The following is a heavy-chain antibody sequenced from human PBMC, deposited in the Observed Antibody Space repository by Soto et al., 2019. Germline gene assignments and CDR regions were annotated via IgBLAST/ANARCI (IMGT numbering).Heavy chain of an antibody. J-gene: IGHJ5*02. V-gene: IGHV1-18*01. CDR3: ARSRAYYYDSSGYYFFP. CDR2: ISTSKGNT. D-gene: IGHD3-22*01. Sequence: ASVKVSCKTSGYTFTSYGIAWVRQAPGQGLEWMGWISTSKGNTNYAQKFQGRVTITRDTSASTAYMELSSLRSEDTAVYYCARSRAYYYDSSGYYFFPWGQGTLVTVSS. CDR1: GYTFTSYG.